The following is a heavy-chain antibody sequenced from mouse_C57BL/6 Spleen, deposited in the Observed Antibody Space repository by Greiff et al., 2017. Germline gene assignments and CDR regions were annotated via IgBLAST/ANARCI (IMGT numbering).Heavy chain of an antibody. Sequence: VQLQESGPGLVAPSQSLSITCTVSGFSLTSYGVHWVRQPPGKGLEWLVVIWSDGSTTYNSALKSRLSISKDNSKRQVFLKMNSLQTDDTAMYYCARHSAFTTVVAGDAMDYWGQGTSVTVSS. CDR1: GFSLTSYG. CDR3: ARHSAFTTVVAGDAMDY. J-gene: IGHJ4*01. V-gene: IGHV2-6-1*01. D-gene: IGHD1-1*01. CDR2: IWSDGST.